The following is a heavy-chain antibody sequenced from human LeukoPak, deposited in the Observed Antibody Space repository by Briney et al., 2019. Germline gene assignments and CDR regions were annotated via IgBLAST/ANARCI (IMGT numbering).Heavy chain of an antibody. CDR3: AKGEKTRPFGGVIDY. CDR2: ISSSGSTK. CDR1: GITFSSYS. Sequence: GGSLRLSCGASGITFSSYSMNWVRQAPGKGLEWVSYISSSGSTKYYADSVKGRFTISRDNARNSLYLQMNSLRAEDTAVYYCAKGEKTRPFGGVIDYWGQGTLVTVSS. D-gene: IGHD3-16*02. V-gene: IGHV3-48*01. J-gene: IGHJ4*02.